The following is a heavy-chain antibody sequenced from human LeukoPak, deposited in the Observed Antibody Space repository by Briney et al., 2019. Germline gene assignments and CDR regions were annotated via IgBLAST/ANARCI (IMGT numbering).Heavy chain of an antibody. J-gene: IGHJ4*02. CDR2: IYYSGST. D-gene: IGHD3-10*01. CDR3: ATLSQLGVVDY. V-gene: IGHV4-59*02. Sequence: SETLSLTCTVSGGSVTSYYWNWIRQPPGKGLEWIGYIYYSGSTNYNPSLKSRVTISVDTSKNQFSLKLSSVTAADTAVYYCATLSQLGVVDYWGQGTLVTVSS. CDR1: GGSVTSYY.